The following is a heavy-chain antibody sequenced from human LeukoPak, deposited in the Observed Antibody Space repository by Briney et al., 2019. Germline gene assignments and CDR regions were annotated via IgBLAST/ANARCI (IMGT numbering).Heavy chain of an antibody. V-gene: IGHV4-31*03. Sequence: SETLSLTCTVSGGSISSSSYYWGWIRQHPGKGLEWIGYIYYSGSTYYNPSLKSRITISVDTSKNQFSLKLSSVTAADTAVYYCARADSRATNAFDIWGQGTMVTVSS. CDR2: IYYSGST. D-gene: IGHD3-22*01. CDR3: ARADSRATNAFDI. J-gene: IGHJ3*02. CDR1: GGSISSSSYY.